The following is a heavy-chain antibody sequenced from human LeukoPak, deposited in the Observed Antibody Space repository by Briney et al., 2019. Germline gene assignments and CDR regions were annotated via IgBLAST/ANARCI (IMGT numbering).Heavy chain of an antibody. V-gene: IGHV4-59*01. CDR3: ARGQWLPVFDF. CDR1: GGFNTHYY. CDR2: IYHSGST. D-gene: IGHD3-22*01. Sequence: PSETLSLTCSVSGGFNTHYYWSWIRQPPGKGLEWIGYIYHSGSTIYNPSLKSRVTISVDTSKNHFSLKLSSVTAADTAVYYCARGQWLPVFDFWGQGTLVTVSS. J-gene: IGHJ4*02.